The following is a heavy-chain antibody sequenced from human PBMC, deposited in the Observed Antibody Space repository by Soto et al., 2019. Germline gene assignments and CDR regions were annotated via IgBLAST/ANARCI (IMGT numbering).Heavy chain of an antibody. CDR1: GYSISSGYY. Sequence: SETLSLTCAVSGYSISSGYYWGWIRQPPGKGLERIGSIYHSGSTHYNPSLRSRVTVSVDTSKNQFSLRLSSVTAADTAVYYCARQSRTTVTTPFDFCRQGKMVTVS. J-gene: IGHJ4*02. V-gene: IGHV4-38-2*01. CDR2: IYHSGST. CDR3: ARQSRTTVTTPFDF. D-gene: IGHD4-17*01.